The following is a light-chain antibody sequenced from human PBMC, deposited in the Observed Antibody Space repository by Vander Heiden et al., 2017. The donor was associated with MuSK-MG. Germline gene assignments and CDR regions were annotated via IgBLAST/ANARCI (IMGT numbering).Light chain of an antibody. CDR2: DVS. CDR3: CSYTSSSTSV. Sequence: QSALTQPASVSGSPGQSITISCTGTSSDVGGYNYVSWYQQHPGKAPKLMIYDVSNRPSGVSNRFSGSKSGNTASLTISGLQAEDEADYYCCSYTSSSTSVFGTGTKVTVL. V-gene: IGLV2-14*01. J-gene: IGLJ1*01. CDR1: SSDVGGYNY.